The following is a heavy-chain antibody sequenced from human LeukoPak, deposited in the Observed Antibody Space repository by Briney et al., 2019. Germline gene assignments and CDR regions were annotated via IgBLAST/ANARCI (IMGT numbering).Heavy chain of an antibody. CDR3: ARDGWYISYMDV. Sequence: GASVKLSCTAAGYTFTAYHMHWVRQAPGQGLEWMGWIKPNSGDTNYAQKFQGRVTMTRDTSISTAYMELSSLGYDDTAVYYCARDGWYISYMDVWGKGTTVIVSS. CDR1: GYTFTAYH. D-gene: IGHD6-19*01. J-gene: IGHJ6*03. CDR2: IKPNSGDT. V-gene: IGHV1-2*02.